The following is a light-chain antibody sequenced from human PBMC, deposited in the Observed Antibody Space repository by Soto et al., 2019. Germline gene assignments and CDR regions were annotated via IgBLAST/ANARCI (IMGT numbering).Light chain of an antibody. CDR2: TAS. J-gene: IGKJ1*01. CDR1: QNIKRH. V-gene: IGKV1-5*03. Sequence: DPQMTQSPSTLSASIGDRVTITRRASQNIKRHLAWYQQKPGKAPKLLIYTASTLQSGVPSRFSGSGSGTEFTLTISSLQPDDFATYYCQQYDLYSAFGQGTKVEIK. CDR3: QQYDLYSA.